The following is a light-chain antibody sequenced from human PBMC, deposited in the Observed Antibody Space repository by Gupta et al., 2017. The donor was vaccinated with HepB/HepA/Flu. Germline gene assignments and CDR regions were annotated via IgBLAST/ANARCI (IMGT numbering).Light chain of an antibody. Sequence: QLVLTQSPSASASLGASVKLTCTLSSGHSSYAIAWHQQQPEKGPRYLMKLNSDGSHSKGDGIPDRFSGSSSGAERYLTISSLQSEDEADYYCQTWGTGIHGVFGGGTKLTAL. J-gene: IGLJ3*02. V-gene: IGLV4-69*01. CDR2: LNSDGSH. CDR3: QTWGTGIHGV. CDR1: SGHSSYA.